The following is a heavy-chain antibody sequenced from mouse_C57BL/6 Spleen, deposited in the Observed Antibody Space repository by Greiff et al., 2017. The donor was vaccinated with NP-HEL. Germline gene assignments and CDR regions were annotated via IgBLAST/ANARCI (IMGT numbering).Heavy chain of an antibody. D-gene: IGHD1-1*01. CDR2: IDPEDGET. CDR3: AITTVVYFDY. CDR1: GFNIKDYY. Sequence: EVQRVESGAELVKPGASVKLSCTASGFNIKDYYMHWVKPRTEQGLEWIGRIDPEDGETKYAPQFQGKATITADTSSNTAYLQLSSLTSEDTAVYYCAITTVVYFDYWGQGTTLTVSS. J-gene: IGHJ2*01. V-gene: IGHV14-2*01.